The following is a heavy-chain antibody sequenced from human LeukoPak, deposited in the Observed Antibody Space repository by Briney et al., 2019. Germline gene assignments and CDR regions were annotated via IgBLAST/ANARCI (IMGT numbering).Heavy chain of an antibody. CDR1: GFTFSSYA. J-gene: IGHJ4*02. CDR3: ARGGTALDF. V-gene: IGHV3-64*01. CDR2: ISSNGGST. Sequence: GGSLRLSCAASGFTFSSYAIHWVRQAPGKGLEYVSAISSNGGSTYYANSVKGRFTISRDNSKNTLYLQMGSLRVEDMAVYYCARGGTALDFWGQGTLVTVSS. D-gene: IGHD5-18*01.